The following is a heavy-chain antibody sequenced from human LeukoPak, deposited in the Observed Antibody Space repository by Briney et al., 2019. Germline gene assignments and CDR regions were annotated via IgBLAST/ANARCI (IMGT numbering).Heavy chain of an antibody. CDR3: ARGLRIVVVPAAISYYFDY. Sequence: GASVKVSCKASGYTFTSYDINWVRQATGQGLEWMGWMNPNSGNTGYAQKFQGRVTMTRNTSISTAYMELSSLRSEDTAVYYCARGLRIVVVPAAISYYFDYWGQGTLVTVSS. CDR1: GYTFTSYD. J-gene: IGHJ4*02. D-gene: IGHD2-2*01. CDR2: MNPNSGNT. V-gene: IGHV1-8*01.